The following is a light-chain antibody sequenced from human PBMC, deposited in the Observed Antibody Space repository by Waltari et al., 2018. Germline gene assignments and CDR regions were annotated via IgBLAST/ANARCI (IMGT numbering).Light chain of an antibody. J-gene: IGKJ1*01. CDR1: QSVSDHVNNKNY. Sequence: DIVMTQSPDSLTVSPGERATINCRSSQSVSDHVNNKNYLAWYRQKAGQPPKLLISWASTREFGVPDRFSGSGSGTEFTLTISSLKPEDVAVYYCQQYYNTPPTFGQGTKVEIK. CDR2: WAS. CDR3: QQYYNTPPT. V-gene: IGKV4-1*01.